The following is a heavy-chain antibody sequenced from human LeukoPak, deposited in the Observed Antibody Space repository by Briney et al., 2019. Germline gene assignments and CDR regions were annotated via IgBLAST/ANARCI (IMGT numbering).Heavy chain of an antibody. CDR2: IIPILNIP. CDR3: AQRLSWLDP. V-gene: IGHV1-69*10. CDR1: GGSFSSQA. J-gene: IGHJ5*02. Sequence: SVNVSCKASGGSFSSQAISWVREAPGEGLEYMGRIIPILNIPNYSQKFQGRVTITADISTNTAYMELRSLISEDTAVYYCAQRLSWLDPWGQGTLVTVSS. D-gene: IGHD3-16*01.